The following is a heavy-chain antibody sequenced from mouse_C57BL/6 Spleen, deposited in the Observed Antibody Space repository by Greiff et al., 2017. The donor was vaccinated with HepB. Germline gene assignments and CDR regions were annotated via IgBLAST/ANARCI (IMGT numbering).Heavy chain of an antibody. D-gene: IGHD1-3*01. Sequence: QVQLKQPGAELVMPGASVKLSCKASGYTFTSYWMHWVKQRPGQGLEWIGEIDPSDSYTNYNQKFKGKSTLTVDKSSSTAYMQLSSLTSEDSAVYYCAREDEGLTPAWFAYWGQGTLVTVSA. CDR3: AREDEGLTPAWFAY. J-gene: IGHJ3*01. CDR1: GYTFTSYW. V-gene: IGHV1-69*01. CDR2: IDPSDSYT.